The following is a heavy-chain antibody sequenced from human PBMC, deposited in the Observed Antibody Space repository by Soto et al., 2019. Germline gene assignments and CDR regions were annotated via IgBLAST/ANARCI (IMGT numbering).Heavy chain of an antibody. V-gene: IGHV1-58*01. CDR3: AAPHDYGDYVYSYYYYYGMDV. D-gene: IGHD4-17*01. CDR2: IVVGSGNT. J-gene: IGHJ6*02. CDR1: GFTFTSSA. Sequence: QMQLVQSGPEVKKPGTSVKVSCKASGFTFTSSAVQWVRQARGQRLEWIGWIVVGSGNTNYAQKFQERVTITRDMSTSTAYMELSSLRSEDTAVYYCAAPHDYGDYVYSYYYYYGMDVWGQGTTVTVSS.